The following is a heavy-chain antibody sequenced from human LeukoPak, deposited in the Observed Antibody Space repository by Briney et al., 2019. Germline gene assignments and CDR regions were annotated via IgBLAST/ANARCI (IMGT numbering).Heavy chain of an antibody. D-gene: IGHD6-13*01. CDR3: AKGGSSWSYYFDY. V-gene: IGHV3-23*01. J-gene: IGHJ4*02. CDR2: ISASAGTT. CDR1: RFTFSNYA. Sequence: GGSLRLSCAASRFTFSNYAMTWVRQTPGKGLEWVSAISASAGTTYYADSVKGRFTISRDNSKNTLSLQMNSLRSDDAALYYCAKGGSSWSYYFDYWGQGTLVTVSS.